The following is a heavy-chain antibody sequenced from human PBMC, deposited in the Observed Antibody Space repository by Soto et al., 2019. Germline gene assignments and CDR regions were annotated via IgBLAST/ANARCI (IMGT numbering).Heavy chain of an antibody. CDR2: ISGGGGAT. V-gene: IGHV3-23*01. D-gene: IGHD3-9*01. Sequence: LRLSCAASGFTFSRNAMSWVRQAPGKGLEWVSGISGGGGATYYADSVKGRFTISRDNSKNTLYLQMNSLRAEDTAVYYCARDSMTGLNWFDPWGQGTLVTVSS. CDR3: ARDSMTGLNWFDP. CDR1: GFTFSRNA. J-gene: IGHJ5*02.